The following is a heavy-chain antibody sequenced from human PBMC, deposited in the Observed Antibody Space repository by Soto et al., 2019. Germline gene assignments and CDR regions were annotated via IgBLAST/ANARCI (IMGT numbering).Heavy chain of an antibody. V-gene: IGHV1-58*01. CDR3: AAPYGMDV. J-gene: IGHJ6*02. CDR2: IVVGSGST. CDR1: GFTFTTSA. Sequence: AASVKVSCKTSGFTFTTSAVQWVRQARGQRLEWIGWIVVGSGSTNYAQKFQERVTITRDISTTTVYMELSSLRVEDTAIYYCAAPYGMDVWGLGTTVTVSS.